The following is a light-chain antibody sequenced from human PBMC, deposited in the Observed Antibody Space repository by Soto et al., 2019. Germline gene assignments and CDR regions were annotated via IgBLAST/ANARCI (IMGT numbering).Light chain of an antibody. J-gene: IGLJ3*02. V-gene: IGLV2-14*01. CDR3: SSYTSSNTWV. Sequence: QSALTQPASVSGSPGQSITISCTGTSSDVGGYNYVSWYQQHPGKVPRLMIYEVSNRPSGLSNRFSGSKSDNTASLTICGLQAEDEADYYCSSYTSSNTWVFGGGTKLTVL. CDR1: SSDVGGYNY. CDR2: EVS.